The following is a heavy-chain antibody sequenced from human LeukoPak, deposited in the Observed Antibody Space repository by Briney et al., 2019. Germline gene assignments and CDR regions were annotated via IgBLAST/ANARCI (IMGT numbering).Heavy chain of an antibody. CDR2: IWYDGGKK. J-gene: IGHJ4*02. Sequence: GGSLRLSCAASGYTFSSYGMQWVRQAPGKGLEWVAVIWYDGGKKYYADSVKGRFTISRDGSKNTVYLQMNSLRAEDTAAYYCAKDILAAGLFFDYWGQGTLVTVSS. CDR1: GYTFSSYG. D-gene: IGHD6-13*01. V-gene: IGHV3-33*06. CDR3: AKDILAAGLFFDY.